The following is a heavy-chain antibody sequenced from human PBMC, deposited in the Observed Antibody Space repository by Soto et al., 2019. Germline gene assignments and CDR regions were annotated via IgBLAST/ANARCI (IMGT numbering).Heavy chain of an antibody. CDR3: AIGILWYSSTWERRIYFDY. V-gene: IGHV3-7*05. CDR2: INQDGSEK. D-gene: IGHD6-13*01. Sequence: EVQLVESGGGLVQPGGSLRLSCAASGFALDSYWMSWVRQTPGKGLELVANINQDGSEKDYVDSVKGRFTISRDNAKNSLYLHINSLRAEDTAVYYCAIGILWYSSTWERRIYFDYWGQGTLVTVSS. CDR1: GFALDSYW. J-gene: IGHJ4*02.